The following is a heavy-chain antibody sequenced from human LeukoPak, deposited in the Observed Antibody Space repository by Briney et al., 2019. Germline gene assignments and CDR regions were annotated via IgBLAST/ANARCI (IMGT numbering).Heavy chain of an antibody. D-gene: IGHD3-10*01. Sequence: SGTLSLTCTVSGGSISSGGYYWSWIRQPPGKGLEGIGYIYYSGSTYYNPSLKSRVTISVDTSKNQFSLKLSSVTAADTAVYYCARASYGSGITAFDIWGQGTMVTVSS. CDR1: GGSISSGGYY. CDR3: ARASYGSGITAFDI. CDR2: IYYSGST. V-gene: IGHV4-30-4*08. J-gene: IGHJ3*02.